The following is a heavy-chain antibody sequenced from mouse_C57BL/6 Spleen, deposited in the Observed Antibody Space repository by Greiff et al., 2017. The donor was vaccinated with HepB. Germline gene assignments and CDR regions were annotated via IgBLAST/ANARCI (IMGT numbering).Heavy chain of an antibody. CDR2: IFPGSGST. D-gene: IGHD1-1*01. J-gene: IGHJ1*03. Sequence: QVQLQQSGPELVKPGASVKISCKASGYTFTDYYINWVKQRPGQGLEWIGWIFPGSGSTYYNEKFKGKATLTVDKSSSTAYMLLSSLTSEDSAVYFCARPPITTVRNWYFDVWGTGTTVTVSS. V-gene: IGHV1-75*01. CDR1: GYTFTDYY. CDR3: ARPPITTVRNWYFDV.